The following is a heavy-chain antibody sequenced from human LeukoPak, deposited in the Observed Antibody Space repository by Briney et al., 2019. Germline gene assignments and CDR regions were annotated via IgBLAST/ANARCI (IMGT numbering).Heavy chain of an antibody. CDR2: INPKSGGT. J-gene: IGHJ4*02. V-gene: IGHV1-2*02. D-gene: IGHD6-19*01. CDR1: GYAFTGYY. Sequence: GASVKVSCKASGYAFTGYYMHWVRQAPRQGLEWMGWINPKSGGTYYAQKFQGRVTMTRDTSISTVYMELSSLRSDDTAVYFCARASLIPVAEKLPLEYWGQGTLVTVSS. CDR3: ARASLIPVAEKLPLEY.